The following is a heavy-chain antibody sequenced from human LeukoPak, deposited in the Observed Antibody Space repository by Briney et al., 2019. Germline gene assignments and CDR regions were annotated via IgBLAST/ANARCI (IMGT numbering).Heavy chain of an antibody. Sequence: PSETLSLTCAVYGGSFSGYYWSWIRQPPGKGLEWIGEINHSGSTNYNPSLKSRVTISVDTSKNQFSLKLSSVTAADTAVYYCARAEQWLARPLDYWGQGTLVTVSS. CDR1: GGSFSGYY. CDR2: INHSGST. V-gene: IGHV4-34*01. CDR3: ARAEQWLARPLDY. J-gene: IGHJ4*02. D-gene: IGHD6-19*01.